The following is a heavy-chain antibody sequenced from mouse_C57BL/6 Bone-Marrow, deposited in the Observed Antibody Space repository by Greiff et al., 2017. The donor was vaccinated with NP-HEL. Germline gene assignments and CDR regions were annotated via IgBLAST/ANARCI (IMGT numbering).Heavy chain of an antibody. CDR1: GYSITSGYY. J-gene: IGHJ2*01. Sequence: VQLKESGPSLVKPSQSLSLTCSVTGYSITSGYYWNWIRQFPGNKLEWMGYISYDGSNNYNPSLKNRISITRDTSKNPFFLKVNSVTTEDTATYYCARVYYYGSSYDDYWGQGTTLTVSS. D-gene: IGHD1-1*01. V-gene: IGHV3-6*01. CDR3: ARVYYYGSSYDDY. CDR2: ISYDGSN.